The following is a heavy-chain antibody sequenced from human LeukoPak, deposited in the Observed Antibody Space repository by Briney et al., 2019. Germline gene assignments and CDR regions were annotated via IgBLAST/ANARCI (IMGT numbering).Heavy chain of an antibody. CDR1: GASTSSYY. J-gene: IGHJ6*03. CDR3: ARRRDETATAAGYYHMDV. V-gene: IGHV4-4*09. Sequence: SETLSLTCTVSGASTSSYYWSWFRRPPGKGLEWIAYIFPSGSINFNPSLKSRVSISVDGSKNNFSLDLSSVTAADTAVYYCARRRDETATAAGYYHMDVWGKGTTVTVSS. CDR2: IFPSGSI. D-gene: IGHD3-22*01.